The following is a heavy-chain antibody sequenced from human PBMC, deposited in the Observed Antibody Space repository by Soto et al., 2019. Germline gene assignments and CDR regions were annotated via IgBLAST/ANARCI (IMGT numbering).Heavy chain of an antibody. J-gene: IGHJ6*02. V-gene: IGHV3-74*01. CDR2: ISREGSST. CDR3: TRGQAGPYGMDV. Sequence: EVQLVESGGGLVQPGGSLRPSFAASGFNLSSYWMHWVRQAPGKGLVWVSRISREGSSTAYADSVKGRFTISRDNAKNTLNLQMNSLRAEDTAVYYCTRGQAGPYGMDVWGQGTTVTVSS. CDR1: GFNLSSYW.